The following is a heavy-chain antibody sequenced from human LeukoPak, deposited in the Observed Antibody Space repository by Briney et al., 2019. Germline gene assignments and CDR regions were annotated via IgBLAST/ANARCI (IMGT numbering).Heavy chain of an antibody. CDR1: GGSFSGYY. D-gene: IGHD3-9*01. V-gene: IGHV4-34*01. Sequence: SETLSLTCAVYGGSFSGYYWSWIRQPPGKGLEWIGEINHSGSTNYNPSLKSRVTMSVDTSKNRVSLKLRSGTAADTAVYYCARIMGDYNILTGLYLNYNFDYWGQGTLVTVSS. CDR3: ARIMGDYNILTGLYLNYNFDY. CDR2: INHSGST. J-gene: IGHJ4*02.